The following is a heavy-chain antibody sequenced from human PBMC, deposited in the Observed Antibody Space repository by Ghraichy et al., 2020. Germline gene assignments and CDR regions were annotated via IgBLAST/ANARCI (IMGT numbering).Heavy chain of an antibody. Sequence: SETLSLTCTVSSDSMTTYYWSWIRQPPGKGLEWIGYVSDSGRTNYNPSLRSRVTISLDTSKRQFSLELPSVTAADTAVYYCARYSSYGGYGRFDYWGQGILVTVSS. CDR1: SDSMTTYY. CDR3: ARYSSYGGYGRFDY. J-gene: IGHJ4*02. D-gene: IGHD5-12*01. CDR2: VSDSGRT. V-gene: IGHV4-59*01.